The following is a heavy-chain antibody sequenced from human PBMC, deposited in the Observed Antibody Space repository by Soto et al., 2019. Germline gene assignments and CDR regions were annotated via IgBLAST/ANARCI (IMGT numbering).Heavy chain of an antibody. J-gene: IGHJ4*02. D-gene: IGHD6-19*01. CDR2: INHSGST. CDR1: GGSFSGYY. CDR3: ARDSVISSGWTDPRGAPVLDY. Sequence: SETLSLTCAVYGGSFSGYYWSWIRQPPGKGLEWIGEINHSGSTNYNPSLKSRVTISVDTSKNQFSLKLSSVTAADTAVYYCARDSVISSGWTDPRGAPVLDYWGQGTLVTVSS. V-gene: IGHV4-34*01.